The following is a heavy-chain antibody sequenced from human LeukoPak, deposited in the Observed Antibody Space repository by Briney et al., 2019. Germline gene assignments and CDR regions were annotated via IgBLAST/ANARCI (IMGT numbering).Heavy chain of an antibody. CDR3: TSNHDRSGYTPGH. CDR1: GFTFGDYA. V-gene: IGHV3-49*03. Sequence: PGGSLRLSCTTSGFTFGDYAMTWIRQAPGKGLEWVGFIRSKAYGVTTEYAASVKGRFTISRDDSKSIAYLHMNSLKIEDTAVYYCTSNHDRSGYTPGHWGQGTLVTVSS. D-gene: IGHD3-22*01. J-gene: IGHJ4*02. CDR2: IRSKAYGVTT.